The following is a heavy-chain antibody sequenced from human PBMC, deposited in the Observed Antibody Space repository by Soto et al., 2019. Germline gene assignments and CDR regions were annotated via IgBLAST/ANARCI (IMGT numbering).Heavy chain of an antibody. CDR3: ARGFFSSPNWFDP. Sequence: EVQLVESGGGLVQPGGSLRLSCAASGFTFSSCWMSWVRQTPGKGLEWVATIKHDGSEKYYVDSVKGRFTISRDNAKNSLYLQMNTLRAEDTAVYYCARGFFSSPNWFDPWGQGTLVTVSS. D-gene: IGHD6-13*01. CDR2: IKHDGSEK. J-gene: IGHJ5*02. V-gene: IGHV3-7*04. CDR1: GFTFSSCW.